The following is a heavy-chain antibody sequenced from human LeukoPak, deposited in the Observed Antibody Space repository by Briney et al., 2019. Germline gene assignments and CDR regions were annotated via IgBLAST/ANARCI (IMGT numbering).Heavy chain of an antibody. Sequence: GESLRLSCAASGFTFSTYSMNWLRLAPGKGLEWVSSISPDSNYKYYVDSVKGRFTISRDNAKNSLYLQMNSLRAEDTAVYYCARGSSNMITFGGVTHYWGQGTLVTVSS. CDR2: ISPDSNYK. CDR1: GFTFSTYS. CDR3: ARGSSNMITFGGVTHY. J-gene: IGHJ4*02. D-gene: IGHD3-16*01. V-gene: IGHV3-21*01.